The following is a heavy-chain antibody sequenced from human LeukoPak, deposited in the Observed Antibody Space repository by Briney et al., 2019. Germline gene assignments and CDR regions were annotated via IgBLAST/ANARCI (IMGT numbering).Heavy chain of an antibody. CDR3: AREASSGWHIDY. J-gene: IGHJ4*02. Sequence: SETLSLTCTVSGGSISSYYWNWIRQPPGKGLEWIGYIFHSGSTNYNPSLKSRVTMSVDTSKNQFSLKVSSVTAAGTAVYYCAREASSGWHIDYWGQGTLVTVSS. D-gene: IGHD6-19*01. V-gene: IGHV4-59*01. CDR2: IFHSGST. CDR1: GGSISSYY.